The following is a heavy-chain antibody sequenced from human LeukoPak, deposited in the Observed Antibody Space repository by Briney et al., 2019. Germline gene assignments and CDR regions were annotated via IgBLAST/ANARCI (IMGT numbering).Heavy chain of an antibody. CDR2: INPNSGGT. J-gene: IGHJ2*01. CDR1: GYTFNGYY. D-gene: IGHD3-3*01. V-gene: IGHV1-2*02. CDR3: ATTYYDFWSGYRLNWYFDL. Sequence: ASVKVSCKASGYTFNGYYMHWVRQAPGQGLEWMGWINPNSGGTNYAQKFQGMVTMTRDTSISTAYMELSRLRSDDTAVYYCATTYYDFWSGYRLNWYFDLWGRGTLVTVSS.